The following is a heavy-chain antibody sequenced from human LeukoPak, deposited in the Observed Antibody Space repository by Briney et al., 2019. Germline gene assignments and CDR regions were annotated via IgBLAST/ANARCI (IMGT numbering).Heavy chain of an antibody. D-gene: IGHD2-15*01. CDR3: AKNGDRGAYCTGGTCYPYFYYYMDI. V-gene: IGHV3-23*01. CDR2: ISSTGGTT. CDR1: GITFSSYG. Sequence: GGSLRLSCAASGITFSSYGMSWVRQAPGKGLEWASSISSTGGTTYYADSVKGRFTISRDNSKNTLYLQMNSLRAEDTAIYYCAKNGDRGAYCTGGTCYPYFYYYMDIWGKGTTVTI. J-gene: IGHJ6*03.